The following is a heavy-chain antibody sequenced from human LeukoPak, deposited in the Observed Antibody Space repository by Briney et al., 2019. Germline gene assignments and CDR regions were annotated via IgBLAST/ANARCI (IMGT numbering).Heavy chain of an antibody. CDR2: VYYGRSP. CDR3: ARSSGTGTFSY. D-gene: IGHD6-25*01. CDR1: GDSISRSTYY. V-gene: IGHV4-39*02. Sequence: ASETLSLTCTVSGDSISRSTYYWAWIRQPPGKGLEWIGSVYYGRSPYFNPSLESRATISVDTSKNHFSLKMSSVTAADTAVYYCARSSGTGTFSYWGQGTLVTVSS. J-gene: IGHJ4*02.